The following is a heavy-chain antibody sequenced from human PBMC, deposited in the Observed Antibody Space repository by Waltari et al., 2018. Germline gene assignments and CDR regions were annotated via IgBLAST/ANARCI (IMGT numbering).Heavy chain of an antibody. CDR3: ARYYGDYYYGMDV. Sequence: QVQLVQSGAEVKKPGASVTVSCKATGYTFPSYETNWDRQATGQGFEWMGWMNPNSGNTGYAQKFQGRVTMTRNTSISTAYMELSSLRSEDTAVYYCARYYGDYYYGMDVWGQGTTVTVSS. V-gene: IGHV1-8*01. J-gene: IGHJ6*02. CDR1: GYTFPSYE. D-gene: IGHD4-17*01. CDR2: MNPNSGNT.